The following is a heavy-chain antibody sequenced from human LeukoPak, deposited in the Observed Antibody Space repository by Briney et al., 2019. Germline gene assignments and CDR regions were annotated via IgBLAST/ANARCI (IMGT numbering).Heavy chain of an antibody. CDR2: VSYSGST. D-gene: IGHD1-26*01. V-gene: IGHV4-59*01. Sequence: SETLSLTCTVSGGSISNYYWSWIRLPPGKGLDWIGYVSYSGSTYYNPSLKSRVTISVDTSKNQFSLKLTSVTAADTAVYYCARGNSGSLHYWGQGTLVTVSS. CDR3: ARGNSGSLHY. J-gene: IGHJ4*02. CDR1: GGSISNYY.